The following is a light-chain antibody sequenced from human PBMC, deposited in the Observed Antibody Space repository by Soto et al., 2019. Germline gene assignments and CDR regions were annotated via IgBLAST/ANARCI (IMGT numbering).Light chain of an antibody. CDR3: QKCDYLPI. CDR1: ESISRDY. CDR2: GAS. J-gene: IGKJ3*01. Sequence: EIVLTQSPGTLSLSPGQRATLSCRASESISRDYLAWYQQRLGQAPRLLIYGASSGATGIPDRFSGSGSGTDFTLTISRLEPEDFAIYYCQKCDYLPIFGPGTTVDFK. V-gene: IGKV3-20*01.